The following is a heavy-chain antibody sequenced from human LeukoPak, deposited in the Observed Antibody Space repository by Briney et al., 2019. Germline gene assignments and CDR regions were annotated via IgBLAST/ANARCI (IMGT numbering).Heavy chain of an antibody. CDR2: IIPIFGIA. J-gene: IGHJ4*02. CDR1: GGTFSSYA. CDR3: AREEYRSTSRKYYFDY. Sequence: SVKVSCKASGGTFSSYAISWVRQAPGQGLEWMGGIIPIFGIANYAQKFQGRVTITTDESTSTAYMELSSLRSEDTAVYYCAREEYRSTSRKYYFDYWGQGTLVTVSS. D-gene: IGHD2-2*01. V-gene: IGHV1-69*05.